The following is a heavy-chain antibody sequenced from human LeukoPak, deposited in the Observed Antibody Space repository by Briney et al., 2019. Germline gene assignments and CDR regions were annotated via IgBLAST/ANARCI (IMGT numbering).Heavy chain of an antibody. D-gene: IGHD6-13*01. J-gene: IGHJ6*03. Sequence: GGSLRLSCAASGFTFDDYAMHWVRQAPGKGLEWVSLISGDGGRTYYADSVKGRFSISRDNSKKSLYLQINSLRTDDAAFYYCAKDMSYTSSWYGVVYLYYYMDVWGRGTTVTVSS. V-gene: IGHV3-43*02. CDR1: GFTFDDYA. CDR2: ISGDGGRT. CDR3: AKDMSYTSSWYGVVYLYYYMDV.